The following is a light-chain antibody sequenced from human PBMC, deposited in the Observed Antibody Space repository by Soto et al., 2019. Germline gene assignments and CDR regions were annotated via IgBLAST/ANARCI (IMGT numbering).Light chain of an antibody. Sequence: DVVMTHSPLSLPVTLGQPASISCSSNQSLVHSDGIAYFSWFQQRPGRSPRRLIYKVSNRDSGVPARFSGSGSGTDFTLKISRVEAEDVGLYYCMQGTHWPETFGQGTKVDIK. CDR2: KVS. CDR1: QSLVHSDGIAY. J-gene: IGKJ1*01. CDR3: MQGTHWPET. V-gene: IGKV2-30*02.